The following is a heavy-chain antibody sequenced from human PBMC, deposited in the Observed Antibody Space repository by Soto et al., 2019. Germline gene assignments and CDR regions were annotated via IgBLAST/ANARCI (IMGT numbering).Heavy chain of an antibody. CDR1: GGSISSYY. CDR3: ARGRYSSRDFYYYGMDV. CDR2: IYTSGST. D-gene: IGHD6-13*01. V-gene: IGHV4-4*07. J-gene: IGHJ6*02. Sequence: SETLSLTCTVSGGSISSYYWSWIRQPAGKGLEWIGRIYTSGSTNYNPSLKSRVTMSVDTSKNQFSPKLSSVTAADTAVYYCARGRYSSRDFYYYGMDVWGQGTTVTVSS.